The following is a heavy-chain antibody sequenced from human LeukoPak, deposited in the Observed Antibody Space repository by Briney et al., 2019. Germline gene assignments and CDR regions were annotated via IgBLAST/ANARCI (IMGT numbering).Heavy chain of an antibody. D-gene: IGHD3-22*01. Sequence: SGPMLVNPTQTLTLTCTFSGFSLSTSGVGVGWIRQPPGKALQWLALIYWDDDKRYSPSLKSRLTITKDTSKNQVVLTMTNMDPLDTATYYCAHRPYYYDSSGYSIDAFDIWGQGTMVTVSS. CDR3: AHRPYYYDSSGYSIDAFDI. J-gene: IGHJ3*02. CDR1: GFSLSTSGVG. V-gene: IGHV2-5*02. CDR2: IYWDDDK.